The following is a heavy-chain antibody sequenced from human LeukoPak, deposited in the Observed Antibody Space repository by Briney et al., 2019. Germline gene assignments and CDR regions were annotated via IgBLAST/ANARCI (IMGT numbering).Heavy chain of an antibody. CDR1: GFTFSDYY. Sequence: NSGGSLRLSCAASGFTFSDYYMSWIRQAPGRGLEWVSYISSSGSTNYYADSVQGRFTTSRDNAKNSLFLQMNSPRAEDTALYYCVRSHILTGYFAYWGQGTLVTVSS. V-gene: IGHV3-11*01. D-gene: IGHD3-9*01. CDR3: VRSHILTGYFAY. CDR2: ISSSGSTN. J-gene: IGHJ4*02.